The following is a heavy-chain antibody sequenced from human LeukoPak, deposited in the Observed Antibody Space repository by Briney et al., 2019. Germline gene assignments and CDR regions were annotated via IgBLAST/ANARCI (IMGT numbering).Heavy chain of an antibody. CDR3: AKDIGQGRFGILCTHFDY. D-gene: IGHD3-16*01. Sequence: PGGSLRLSCAASGFTFSSYAMSRVRQAPGKGLEWVSAISGSGGSTYYADSVKGRFTISRDNAKNSLYLQMNSLRAEDTALYYCAKDIGQGRFGILCTHFDYWGQGTLVTVSS. J-gene: IGHJ4*02. CDR2: ISGSGGST. CDR1: GFTFSSYA. V-gene: IGHV3-23*01.